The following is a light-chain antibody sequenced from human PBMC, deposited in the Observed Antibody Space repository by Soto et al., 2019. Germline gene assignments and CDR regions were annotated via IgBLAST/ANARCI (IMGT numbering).Light chain of an antibody. V-gene: IGKV3-20*01. CDR2: GAS. Sequence: DIVLTQSPGTLSLSPGESVTLSCRASQSVSSSHLAWYQQKPGQAPRLFIYGASRRATDIPYRFSGSGSGTDFPLTISRLQPEDFAVYSCQHYGNSLTCSGGTKVEIK. CDR1: QSVSSSH. CDR3: QHYGNSLT. J-gene: IGKJ4*01.